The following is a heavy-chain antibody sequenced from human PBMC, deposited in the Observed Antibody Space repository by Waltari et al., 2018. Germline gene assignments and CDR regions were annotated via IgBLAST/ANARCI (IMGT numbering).Heavy chain of an antibody. Sequence: EVQLVESGGGLVQPGGSLRLSCAASGFTFSSHWMHWVRQAPGKGLVWVSCIKMDESSTRYADSVKGRFTISRDNAKNTLYLQMNSLRAEDTAVYYCARDGVGAGHDLDYWGQGTLVTVSS. D-gene: IGHD1-26*01. CDR3: ARDGVGAGHDLDY. CDR1: GFTFSSHW. CDR2: IKMDESST. V-gene: IGHV3-74*01. J-gene: IGHJ4*02.